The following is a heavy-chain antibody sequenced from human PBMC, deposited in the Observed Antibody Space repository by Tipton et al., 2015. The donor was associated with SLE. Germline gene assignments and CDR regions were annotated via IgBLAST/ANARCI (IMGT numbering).Heavy chain of an antibody. V-gene: IGHV4-34*09. J-gene: IGHJ4*02. CDR2: IYHSGTT. D-gene: IGHD6-19*01. Sequence: TLSLTCAVYGRSFIGSYWTWIRQPPGKGLEWSGYIYHSGTTYYNPSLKSRVTLSVDKSKNQFSLNLRSVTVADTAVYYCASELLRDYFSAWGPDYWGQGTLVTVSS. CDR1: GRSFIGSY. CDR3: ASELLRDYFSAWGPDY.